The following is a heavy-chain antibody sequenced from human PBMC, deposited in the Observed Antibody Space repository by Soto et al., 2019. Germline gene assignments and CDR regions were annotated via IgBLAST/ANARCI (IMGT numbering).Heavy chain of an antibody. D-gene: IGHD2-15*01. CDR1: GYTFTSYG. CDR2: ISAYNGNT. J-gene: IGHJ4*02. CDR3: ARAQDIVVVVGANYDFDY. Sequence: QVQLVQSGAEVKKPGASVKVSCKASGYTFTSYGISWVRQAPGQGLEWMGWISAYNGNTNYAQKFQGRVTMTTDTSTSTAYMELRSLRSDDTAVYYCARAQDIVVVVGANYDFDYWGQGTLVTVSS. V-gene: IGHV1-18*01.